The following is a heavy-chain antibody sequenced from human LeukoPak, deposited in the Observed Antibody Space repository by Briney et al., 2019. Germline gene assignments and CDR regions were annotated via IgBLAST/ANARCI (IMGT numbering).Heavy chain of an antibody. CDR2: VYYTGST. CDR3: ARDSGGSYRRTDAFDI. CDR1: GGSISSYY. V-gene: IGHV4-59*12. Sequence: SETLSLTCTVSGGSISSYYWSWIRQPPGKGLEWIGYVYYTGSTNYNPSLKSRVTMSVDTSKNQFSPKLSSVTAADTAVYYCARDSGGSYRRTDAFDIWGQGTMVTVSS. D-gene: IGHD1-26*01. J-gene: IGHJ3*02.